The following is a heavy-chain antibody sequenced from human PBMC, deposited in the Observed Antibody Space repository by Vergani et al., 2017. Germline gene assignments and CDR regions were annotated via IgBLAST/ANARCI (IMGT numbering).Heavy chain of an antibody. CDR1: GYSISSGYY. V-gene: IGHV4-38-2*01. CDR2: IYHSGSP. J-gene: IGHJ2*01. Sequence: QVQLQESGPGLVKPSETLSLTCAVSGYSISSGYYWGWIRQSPGKGLEWIGSIYHSGSPYYNPSLKSRVTISADTSKNQLSLKLNSVTAADPAVYYCARPYDGRVDFWYFDLWSRGTLVTVSS. D-gene: IGHD3-22*01. CDR3: ARPYDGRVDFWYFDL.